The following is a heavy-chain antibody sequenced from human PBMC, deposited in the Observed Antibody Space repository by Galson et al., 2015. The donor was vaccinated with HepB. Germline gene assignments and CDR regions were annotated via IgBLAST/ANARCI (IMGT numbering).Heavy chain of an antibody. V-gene: IGHV2-70*11. CDR3: ARIYQGSGSYYNPGGLDY. Sequence: PALVKPTQTLTLTCTFPGFSLSTSGMCVSWIRQPPGKALEWLARIDWDDDKYYSTSLKTRLTISKDTSKNQVVLTMTNMDPVDTATYYCARIYQGSGSYYNPGGLDYWGQGTLVTVSS. J-gene: IGHJ4*02. CDR1: GFSLSTSGMC. D-gene: IGHD3-10*01. CDR2: IDWDDDK.